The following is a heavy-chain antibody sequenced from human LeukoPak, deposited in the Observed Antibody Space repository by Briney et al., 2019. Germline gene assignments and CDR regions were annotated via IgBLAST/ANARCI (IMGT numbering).Heavy chain of an antibody. J-gene: IGHJ5*02. CDR3: ARVKYRSSWYEGDWFDP. CDR1: GFTFSNAW. V-gene: IGHV4-4*02. CDR2: IYYSGST. Sequence: PGGSLRLSCAASGFTFSNAWMSWVRQAPGKGLEWIGSIYYSGSTYYNPSLKSRVTISVDTSKNQFSLKLSSVTAADTAVYYCARVKYRSSWYEGDWFDPWGQGTLVTVSS. D-gene: IGHD6-13*01.